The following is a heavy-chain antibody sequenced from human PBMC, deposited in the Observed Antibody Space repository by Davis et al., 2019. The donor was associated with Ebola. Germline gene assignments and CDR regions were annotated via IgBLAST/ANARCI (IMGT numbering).Heavy chain of an antibody. CDR2: INPNGGGT. V-gene: IGHV1-2*06. Sequence: ASVKVSCKASGGNLSTHSISWVRQAPGQGLEWMGRINPNGGGTVYAQKFQGRVTMTRDTSTSTAYMDLSRLISDDTAVYYCARDREAAAAGYYGMDVWGKGTAVTVSS. CDR1: GGNLSTHS. CDR3: ARDREAAAAGYYGMDV. D-gene: IGHD6-13*01. J-gene: IGHJ6*04.